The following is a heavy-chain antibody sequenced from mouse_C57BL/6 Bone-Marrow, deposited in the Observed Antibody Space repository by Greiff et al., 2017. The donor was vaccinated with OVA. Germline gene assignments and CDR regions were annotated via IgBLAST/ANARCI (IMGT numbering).Heavy chain of an antibody. Sequence: QVQLQQPGAELVKPGASVKLSCKASGYTFTSYWMHWVKQRPGRGLEWIGRIDPNSGGTKYNEKFKSKATLTVDKPSSTAYMQLSSLTSEDSAVYDCASCNWDALYYFDYWGQGTTLTVSS. V-gene: IGHV1-72*01. CDR3: ASCNWDALYYFDY. CDR2: IDPNSGGT. J-gene: IGHJ2*01. D-gene: IGHD4-1*01. CDR1: GYTFTSYW.